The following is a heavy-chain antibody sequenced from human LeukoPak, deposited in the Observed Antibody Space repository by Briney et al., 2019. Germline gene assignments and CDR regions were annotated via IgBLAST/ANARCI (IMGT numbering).Heavy chain of an antibody. CDR2: IYYSGST. V-gene: IGHV4-39*07. J-gene: IGHJ4*02. Sequence: SETLSLTCAVSGGSISSSSYYWGWIRQPPGKGLEWIGSIYYSGSTYYNPSLKSRVTISVDTSKNQFSLKLSSVTAADTAVYYCARVQAGRPFDYWGQGTLVTVSS. D-gene: IGHD3-10*01. CDR3: ARVQAGRPFDY. CDR1: GGSISSSSYY.